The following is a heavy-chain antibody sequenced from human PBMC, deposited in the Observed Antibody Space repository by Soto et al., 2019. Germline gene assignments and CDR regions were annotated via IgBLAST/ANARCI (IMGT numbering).Heavy chain of an antibody. CDR1: GFTFSSYA. Sequence: EVQLLESGGGLVQPGGSLRLSCAASGFTFSSYAMSWVRQAPGKGLEWVSAISGSGGSTYYADSVKGRFTISRDNSKNTPYLQMNSLRAEDTAVYYCAKDPPYYYYSSGQEDWCQGTLVTVSS. V-gene: IGHV3-23*01. D-gene: IGHD3-22*01. J-gene: IGHJ4*02. CDR3: AKDPPYYYYSSGQED. CDR2: ISGSGGST.